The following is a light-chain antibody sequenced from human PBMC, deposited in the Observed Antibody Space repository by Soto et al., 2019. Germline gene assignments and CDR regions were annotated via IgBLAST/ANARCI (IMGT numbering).Light chain of an antibody. J-gene: IGLJ2*01. CDR1: DSNIGINY. V-gene: IGLV1-51*01. CDR2: DTA. CDR3: ATWDDNLNTVL. Sequence: QSVLTQPPSVSAAPGQKVTIPCSGSDSNIGINYVSWFQHLPETAPKLVIYDTAKRPSEIPDRFSGSKSGTSATLDITGLQTGDEADYYCATWDDNLNTVLFGGGTKLTVL.